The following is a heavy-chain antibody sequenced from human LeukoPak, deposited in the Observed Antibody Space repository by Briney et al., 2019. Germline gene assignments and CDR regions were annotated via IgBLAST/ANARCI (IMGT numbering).Heavy chain of an antibody. D-gene: IGHD4-23*01. Sequence: GGSLRLSCAASGFTFSSYWMHWVRQAPGKGLVWVSRINSDGSSTTYADSVKGRFTISGDNAKNTLYLQMNSLRAEDTAVYYCARDQEDYGGNSPLGYWGQGTLVTVSS. CDR1: GFTFSSYW. J-gene: IGHJ4*02. V-gene: IGHV3-74*01. CDR3: ARDQEDYGGNSPLGY. CDR2: INSDGSST.